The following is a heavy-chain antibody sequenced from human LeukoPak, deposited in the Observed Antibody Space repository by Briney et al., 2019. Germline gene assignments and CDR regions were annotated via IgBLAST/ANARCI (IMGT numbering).Heavy chain of an antibody. V-gene: IGHV3-43*02. D-gene: IGHD3-10*01. J-gene: IGHJ4*02. CDR3: AKDIGGGVDY. Sequence: GGSLRLSCAASGFTSDAYAMHSVRQAPGTGLECVSLIRGAGGSTYYEDSVKGRFTISRDNSKNSLYLQMNSLRTEDTALYYCAKDIGGGVDYWGQGTLVTVSS. CDR1: GFTSDAYA. CDR2: IRGAGGST.